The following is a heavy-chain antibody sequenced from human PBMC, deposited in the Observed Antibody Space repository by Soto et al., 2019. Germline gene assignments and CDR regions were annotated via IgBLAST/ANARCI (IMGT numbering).Heavy chain of an antibody. J-gene: IGHJ4*02. D-gene: IGHD6-19*01. V-gene: IGHV4-59*01. CDR3: ARGFSGWYYVDD. CDR1: GGSISSYY. Sequence: NPSDTLSLTCTVSGGSISSYYWSWIRQPPGKGLEWIGYIYYSGSTDYNPSLKRRVTISVDTSKNQFSLKLSSVTAADTAVYYCARGFSGWYYVDDWGQGSLVTVCS. CDR2: IYYSGST.